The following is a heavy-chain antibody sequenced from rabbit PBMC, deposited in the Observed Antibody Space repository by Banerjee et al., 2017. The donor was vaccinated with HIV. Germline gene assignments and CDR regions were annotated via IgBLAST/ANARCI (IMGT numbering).Heavy chain of an antibody. V-gene: IGHV1S45*01. CDR1: GFSLSSYA. CDR3: ARGTGGAGDGLNL. CDR2: IYGGDSGST. J-gene: IGHJ4*01. D-gene: IGHD4-2*01. Sequence: QEQLVESGGGLVQPGGSLKLSCKASGFSLSSYAMSWVRQAPGKGLEWIAYIYGGDSGSTAYATWAKGRVTISKTSSPTVTLQMTRLTAADTATYFCARGTGGAGDGLNLWGPGTLVTVS.